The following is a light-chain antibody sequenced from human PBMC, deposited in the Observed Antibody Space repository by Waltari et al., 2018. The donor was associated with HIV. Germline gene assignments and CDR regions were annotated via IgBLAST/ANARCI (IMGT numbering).Light chain of an antibody. CDR2: GSG. V-gene: IGLV1-40*01. CDR1: SPHIGAGYD. CDR3: QSYDSSLTGSV. Sequence: QSVLTQPPSVSGAPGQRVTISCTGSSPHIGAGYDIHWYQQLPGTAPKLLIYGSGNRPSGVPDRFSGSKSGTSASLAITGLQAEDEADYYCQSYDSSLTGSVFGGGTKLTVL. J-gene: IGLJ2*01.